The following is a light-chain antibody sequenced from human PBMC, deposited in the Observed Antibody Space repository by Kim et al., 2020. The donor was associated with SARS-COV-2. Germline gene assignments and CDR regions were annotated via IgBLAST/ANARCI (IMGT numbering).Light chain of an antibody. Sequence: QSVVTQPASVSGSPGQSITISCTGTTSDVGKYNHVSWYQQHPGKAPKLMIYEVSKRPSGVSNRFSGSKSGNTASLTISGLQAEDEADYYCCSYEGSSTLVFGGGTQLTVL. V-gene: IGLV2-23*02. CDR3: CSYEGSSTLV. J-gene: IGLJ3*02. CDR2: EVS. CDR1: TSDVGKYNH.